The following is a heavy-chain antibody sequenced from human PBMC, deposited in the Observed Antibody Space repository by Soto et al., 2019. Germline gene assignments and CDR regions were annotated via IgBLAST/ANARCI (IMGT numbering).Heavy chain of an antibody. V-gene: IGHV4-31*03. CDR3: ARVKYYYGSGSYYMGSNNWFDP. D-gene: IGHD3-10*01. CDR2: IYYSGST. CDR1: GGCISSGGYY. Sequence: PSETLSLTCTVSGGCISSGGYYWSWIRQHPGKGLEWIGYIYYSGSTYYNPSLKSRVTISVDTSKNQFSLKLSSVTAADTAVYYCARVKYYYGSGSYYMGSNNWFDPWGQGTLVTVSS. J-gene: IGHJ5*02.